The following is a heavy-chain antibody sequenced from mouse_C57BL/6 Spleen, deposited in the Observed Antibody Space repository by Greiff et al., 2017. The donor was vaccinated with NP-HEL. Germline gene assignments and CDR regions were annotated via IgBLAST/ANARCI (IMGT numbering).Heavy chain of an antibody. CDR1: GYTFTGYW. CDR3: ARGRGFYYGDYGYFDY. CDR2: ILPGSGST. J-gene: IGHJ2*01. D-gene: IGHD2-13*01. Sequence: QVQLQQSGAELMKPGASVKLSCKATGYTFTGYWIEWVKQRPGHGLEWIGEILPGSGSTNYNEKFKGKATFTADTSSNTAYMQLSSLTTEDSALHYCARGRGFYYGDYGYFDYWGQGTTLTVSS. V-gene: IGHV1-9*01.